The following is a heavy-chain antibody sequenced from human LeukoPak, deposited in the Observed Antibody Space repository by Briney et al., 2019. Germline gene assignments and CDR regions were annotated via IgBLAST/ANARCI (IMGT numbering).Heavy chain of an antibody. Sequence: GGSLRLSCAASGFTFSSYSLNWVRQAPGMGLEWVSSISSSSHCIYYADSVKGRFTISRDNAKNSLHLQMNSLRAEDTAVYYCARHTYSSDWFLDAFDIWGQGTMVTVSS. CDR2: ISSSSHCI. V-gene: IGHV3-21*01. CDR3: ARHTYSSDWFLDAFDI. CDR1: GFTFSSYS. D-gene: IGHD6-19*01. J-gene: IGHJ3*02.